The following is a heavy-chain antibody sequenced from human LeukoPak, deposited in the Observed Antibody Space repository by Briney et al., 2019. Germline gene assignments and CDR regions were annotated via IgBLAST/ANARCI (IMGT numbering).Heavy chain of an antibody. V-gene: IGHV5-51*01. J-gene: IGHJ2*01. CDR1: GYIFTSYW. CDR3: ARLGADTFGSYWYFDL. CDR2: VYPIDSDT. Sequence: GESLKISCKASGYIFTSYWIGRVRQMPGKGLEWMGIVYPIDSDTRYSPSFQSQVTISADKAISNAYLQWSSLKASDTATYYCARLGADTFGSYWYFDLWGRGTLVTV. D-gene: IGHD3-16*01.